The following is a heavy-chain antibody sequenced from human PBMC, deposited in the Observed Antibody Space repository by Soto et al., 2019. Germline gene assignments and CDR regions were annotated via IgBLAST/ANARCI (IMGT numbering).Heavy chain of an antibody. CDR1: GVSISSYF. D-gene: IGHD6-25*01. CDR3: ARIGGYHGPLDY. CDR2: TYHRGST. V-gene: IGHV4-59*01. J-gene: IGHJ4*02. Sequence: SETLSLPCSLPGVSISSYFWSWIRQAPGRGLEWIGYTYHRGSTNYSPSLKSRVAISLDTSENQFSLKGNSVTAADTAVYYCARIGGYHGPLDYWGQGTPVTVSS.